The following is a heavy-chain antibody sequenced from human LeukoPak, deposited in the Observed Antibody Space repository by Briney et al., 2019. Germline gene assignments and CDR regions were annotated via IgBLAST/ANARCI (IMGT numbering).Heavy chain of an antibody. CDR1: GGSISSYY. Sequence: SETLSLTCTVSGGSISSYYWSWIRQPPGKGLEWIGYIYYSGSTSYNPSLKSRVTISVDTSKNQFSLKLSSVTAADTAVYYCARVRYSYGYELGYWGQGTLVTVSS. CDR2: IYYSGST. CDR3: ARVRYSYGYELGY. J-gene: IGHJ4*02. V-gene: IGHV4-59*01. D-gene: IGHD5-18*01.